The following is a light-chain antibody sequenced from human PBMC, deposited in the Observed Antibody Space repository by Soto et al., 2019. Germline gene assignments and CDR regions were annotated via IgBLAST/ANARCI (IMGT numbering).Light chain of an antibody. CDR1: QSVSSSY. V-gene: IGKV3-20*01. J-gene: IGKJ4*01. Sequence: DTVLTQSPGTLSLTPGARATLSCRACQSVSSSYLAWYQQKPGQAPRLLIYGASSRATGIPYRFSGSGSGTDFTLTISRLEPEDFAVYYCQQYGSSPLTFGGGTKVDIK. CDR2: GAS. CDR3: QQYGSSPLT.